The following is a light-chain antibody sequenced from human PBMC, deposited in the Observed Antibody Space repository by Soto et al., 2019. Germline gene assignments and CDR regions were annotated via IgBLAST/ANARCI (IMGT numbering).Light chain of an antibody. CDR2: DVS. CDR3: CSYGGSYTPYV. Sequence: QSALTQPRSVSGSPGQSVTISCTGTSSDVGLYNYVSWYQQHPGKAPKLIIYDVSKRPSGVPDRFSGSKSGNTASLTISGLQAEDEVEYFCCSYGGSYTPYVFGTGTKLTVL. V-gene: IGLV2-11*01. CDR1: SSDVGLYNY. J-gene: IGLJ1*01.